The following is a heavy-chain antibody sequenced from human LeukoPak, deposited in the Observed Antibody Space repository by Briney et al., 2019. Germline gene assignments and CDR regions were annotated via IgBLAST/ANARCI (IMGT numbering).Heavy chain of an antibody. J-gene: IGHJ4*02. CDR2: IYYSGST. D-gene: IGHD3-22*01. Sequence: SETLSLTCTVSGGSISSYYWSWVRQPPGKGLEWIAHIYYSGSTNYNPSLKSRVTISVDTSKNQSSLKLSSVTAAHTAVYYCARADYYDSSGYPFDYWGQGTLVTVSS. CDR3: ARADYYDSSGYPFDY. V-gene: IGHV4-59*01. CDR1: GGSISSYY.